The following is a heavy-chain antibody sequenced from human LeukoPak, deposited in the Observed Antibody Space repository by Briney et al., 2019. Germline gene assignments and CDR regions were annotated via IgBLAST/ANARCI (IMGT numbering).Heavy chain of an antibody. D-gene: IGHD3-16*01. CDR3: ARRGSQGGNYYYMDV. J-gene: IGHJ6*03. CDR1: GYTFTSYD. V-gene: IGHV1-8*01. CDR2: VNPNSGNT. Sequence: ASVKVSCKASGYTFTSYDINWVRQATGQGLEWVGWVNPNSGNTGYAQKFQGRVTMTRNTSISTAYMELSSLRSEDTAVYYCARRGSQGGNYYYMDVWGKGTTVTVSS.